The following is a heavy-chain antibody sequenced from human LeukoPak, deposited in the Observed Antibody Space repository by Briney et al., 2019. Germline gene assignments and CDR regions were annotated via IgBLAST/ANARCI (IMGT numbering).Heavy chain of an antibody. J-gene: IGHJ6*02. Sequence: SVKVSCKASGGTFSNYAISWVRQAPGQGLEWMGGIIPIFGTANYAQKFQGRVTITADESTSTAYMELSSLRSEDTAVYYCASSGELRVYYYYYGMDVWGQGTTVTVSS. D-gene: IGHD2-15*01. CDR2: IIPIFGTA. CDR1: GGTFSNYA. CDR3: ASSGELRVYYYYYGMDV. V-gene: IGHV1-69*01.